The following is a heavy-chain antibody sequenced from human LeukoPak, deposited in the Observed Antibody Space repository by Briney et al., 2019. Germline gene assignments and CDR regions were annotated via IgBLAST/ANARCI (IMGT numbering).Heavy chain of an antibody. D-gene: IGHD6-13*01. Sequence: GGSLRLSCAVSGFTFSSFGMQWVRQAPGKGLEWVALISYDGSNKHYAVSVKGRFTISRDNSKNTLYLQMNGLRPEDTAVYYCAKDGAGSWFGEATWGQGTLVTVSS. CDR1: GFTFSSFG. CDR2: ISYDGSNK. V-gene: IGHV3-30*18. J-gene: IGHJ5*02. CDR3: AKDGAGSWFGEAT.